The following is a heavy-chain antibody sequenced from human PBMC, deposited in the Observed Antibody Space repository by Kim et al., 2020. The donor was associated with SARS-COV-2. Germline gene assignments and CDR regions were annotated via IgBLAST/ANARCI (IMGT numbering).Heavy chain of an antibody. Sequence: SETLSLTCTVSGGSISSSNYYWGWIRQPPGKGLEWIGSIYYSGNTYNNPSLKSRVTISVDTSKNQFSLKLSSVTAADTAVYYCVRHFYYGLGSYTYFDSWGQGTLVTVSS. V-gene: IGHV4-39*01. CDR3: VRHFYYGLGSYTYFDS. CDR2: IYYSGNT. J-gene: IGHJ4*02. CDR1: GGSISSSNYY. D-gene: IGHD3-10*01.